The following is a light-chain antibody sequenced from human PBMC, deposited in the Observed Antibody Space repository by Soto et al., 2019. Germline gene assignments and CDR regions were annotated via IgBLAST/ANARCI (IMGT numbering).Light chain of an antibody. CDR1: QSISTW. J-gene: IGKJ4*01. V-gene: IGKV1-5*03. Sequence: DIQMTQSPSTLSASVGDRAIITCRASQSISTWVAWYQQKPGKAPKLLISKASSLESGVPSRFSGSGSGTEFTLTISSLQPDDFATYYYQQYDNLISFGGGTNVEIK. CDR3: QQYDNLIS. CDR2: KAS.